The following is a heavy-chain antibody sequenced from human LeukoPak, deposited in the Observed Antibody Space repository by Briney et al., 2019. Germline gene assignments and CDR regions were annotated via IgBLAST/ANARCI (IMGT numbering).Heavy chain of an antibody. CDR2: IYYSGST. J-gene: IGHJ4*02. CDR1: GGSTSSSSYY. D-gene: IGHD3-10*01. Sequence: PSETLSLTCTVSGGSTSSSSYYWGWIRQPPGKGLEWIGSIYYSGSTYYNPSLKSRVTISVDTSKNQFSLKLSSVTAADTAVYYYARFGESFFDYWGQGTLVTVSS. CDR3: ARFGESFFDY. V-gene: IGHV4-39*07.